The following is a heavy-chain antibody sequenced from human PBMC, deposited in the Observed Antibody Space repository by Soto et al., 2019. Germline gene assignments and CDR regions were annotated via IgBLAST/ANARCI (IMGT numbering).Heavy chain of an antibody. CDR1: GFTCSSYA. Sequence: QVQLVESGGGVVQPGRSLRLSCAASGFTCSSYAMHWVRQAPGQGLEWVAVISYEGSNKYYADYVKGGFTISRDNSKNTLYLPMISLRAEDTAVYYCARPETSGIGFDYWGQGTLVTVSS. CDR2: ISYEGSNK. J-gene: IGHJ4*02. CDR3: ARPETSGIGFDY. V-gene: IGHV3-30-3*01. D-gene: IGHD2-15*01.